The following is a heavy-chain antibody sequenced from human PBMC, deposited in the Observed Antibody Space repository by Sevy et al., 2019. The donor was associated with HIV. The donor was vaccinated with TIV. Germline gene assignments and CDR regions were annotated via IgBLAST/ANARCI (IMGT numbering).Heavy chain of an antibody. CDR1: GFIVNDKY. Sequence: GGSLRLSCAISGFIVNDKYIIWVRQAPGKGLEWVSVIFSGGSTHYADSAKGRFTISRDNAKNTVYLQMNSVRAEDTAVYYCVSLFLSYRSGWSYFDYWGQGTLVTVSS. CDR2: IFSGGST. D-gene: IGHD6-19*01. V-gene: IGHV3-66*02. J-gene: IGHJ4*02. CDR3: VSLFLSYRSGWSYFDY.